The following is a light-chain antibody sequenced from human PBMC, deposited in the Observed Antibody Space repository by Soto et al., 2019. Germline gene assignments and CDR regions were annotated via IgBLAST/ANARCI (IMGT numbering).Light chain of an antibody. CDR1: QSIINW. CDR3: QQYNSYRT. V-gene: IGKV1-5*03. CDR2: KAS. J-gene: IGKJ1*01. Sequence: DIQMTQSPSTLSASIGARVTITCRASQSIINWLAWYQQKPGKAPKLLIYKASSLESGVPSRFSGSGSGTEFTLTISSLQPDDFATYYCQQYNSYRTFGQGTKVEIK.